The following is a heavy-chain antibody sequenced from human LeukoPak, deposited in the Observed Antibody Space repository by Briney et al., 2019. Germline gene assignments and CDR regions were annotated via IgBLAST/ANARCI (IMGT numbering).Heavy chain of an antibody. D-gene: IGHD2-15*01. Sequence: GGSLRLSCAASGFTFSSYGMHWVRQAPGKGLEWVAVISDDGSNKYYADSVKGRFTISRDNSKNTLYLQMNSMRAEDTAVYYCAKDEGYCSGGSCYLTYYFDYWGQGTLVTVSS. CDR2: ISDDGSNK. V-gene: IGHV3-30*18. J-gene: IGHJ4*02. CDR3: AKDEGYCSGGSCYLTYYFDY. CDR1: GFTFSSYG.